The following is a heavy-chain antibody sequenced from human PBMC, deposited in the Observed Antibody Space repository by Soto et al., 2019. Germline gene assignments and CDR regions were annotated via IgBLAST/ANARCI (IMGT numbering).Heavy chain of an antibody. V-gene: IGHV4-39*01. CDR1: GGSISSSSYY. Sequence: SATLSLTCTVSGGSISSSSYYWGWIRQPPGKGLEWIGSIYYSGSTYYNPSLKSRVTISVDTSKNQFSLKLSSVTAADTAVYYCVTSYYYYMDVWGKGTTVTVS. J-gene: IGHJ6*03. CDR2: IYYSGST. CDR3: VTSYYYYMDV.